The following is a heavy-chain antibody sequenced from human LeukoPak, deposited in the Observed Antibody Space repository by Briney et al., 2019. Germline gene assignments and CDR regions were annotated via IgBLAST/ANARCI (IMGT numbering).Heavy chain of an antibody. V-gene: IGHV1-46*01. J-gene: IGHJ4*02. Sequence: ASVKVSCKASGYTFTSYYMHWVRQAPGQGLEWMGIINPSGGSTSYAQKFQGRVTMTRDTSTSTVYMELSSLRSEDTAVYYCATFRSPLLDGSNNRDFDYWGQGTLVTVSS. CDR3: ATFRSPLLDGSNNRDFDY. CDR1: GYTFTSYY. CDR2: INPSGGST. D-gene: IGHD5-24*01.